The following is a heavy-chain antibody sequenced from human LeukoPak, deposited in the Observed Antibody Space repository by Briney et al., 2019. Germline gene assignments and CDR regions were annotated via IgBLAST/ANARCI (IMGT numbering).Heavy chain of an antibody. CDR3: AKPGEST. V-gene: IGHV3-23*01. CDR2: LSGSGYAT. D-gene: IGHD3-16*01. CDR1: GFTFSSYW. J-gene: IGHJ5*02. Sequence: GGSLRLSCAASGFTFSSYWMHWVRQAPGKGLVWVSGLSGSGYATNYADSVKGRFTISRDNSKNTLYLQMNSLRVEDTAVYYCAKPGESTWGQGTLVTVSS.